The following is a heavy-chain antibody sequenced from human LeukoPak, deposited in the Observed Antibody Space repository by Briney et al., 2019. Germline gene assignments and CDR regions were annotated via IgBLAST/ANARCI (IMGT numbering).Heavy chain of an antibody. J-gene: IGHJ4*02. CDR3: ARQKRSGSYSSFDY. Sequence: PSETLSLTCTVSGGSISSYYWSWIRQPPGKGLEWIGYIYTSGSTNYNPSPKSRVTISVDTSKNQFSLKLSSVTAADTAVYYCARQKRSGSYSSFDYWGQGTLVTVSS. D-gene: IGHD1-26*01. CDR1: GGSISSYY. CDR2: IYTSGST. V-gene: IGHV4-4*09.